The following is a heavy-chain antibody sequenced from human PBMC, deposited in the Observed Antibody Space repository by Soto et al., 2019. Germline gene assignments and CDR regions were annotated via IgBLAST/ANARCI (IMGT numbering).Heavy chain of an antibody. CDR2: MNPNSGNT. Sequence: ASVKVSCKASGYTFTSYDINWVRQATGQVLEWMGWMNPNSGNTGYAQKFQGRVTMTRNTSISTAYMELSSLRSEDTAVYYCARGRMITVTTDYYGMDVWGQGTTVTVSS. CDR1: GYTFTSYD. V-gene: IGHV1-8*01. J-gene: IGHJ6*02. CDR3: ARGRMITVTTDYYGMDV. D-gene: IGHD4-17*01.